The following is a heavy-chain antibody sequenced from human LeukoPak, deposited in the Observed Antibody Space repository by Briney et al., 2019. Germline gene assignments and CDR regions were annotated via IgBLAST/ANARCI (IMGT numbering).Heavy chain of an antibody. J-gene: IGHJ4*02. D-gene: IGHD4-17*01. Sequence: SGPPLVKPTQTLTLPCTFSGFSLSTSGMRVSWIRQPPGKALEWLARIDWDDDKFYSTSLKTRLTISMDTSKNQVVLTMTNMDPVDTATYYCALTTVTTNNVELDYWGQGTLVTVSS. CDR3: ALTTVTTNNVELDY. CDR2: IDWDDDK. CDR1: GFSLSTSGMR. V-gene: IGHV2-70*04.